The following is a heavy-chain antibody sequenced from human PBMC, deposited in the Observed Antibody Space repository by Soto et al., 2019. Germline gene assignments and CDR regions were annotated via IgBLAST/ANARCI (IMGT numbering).Heavy chain of an antibody. V-gene: IGHV4-30-4*01. J-gene: IGHJ4*02. D-gene: IGHD3-16*02. CDR3: ARYRCSGTKWSKFDY. Sequence: SETLSLTCTVSGVTVSSDAYYWSWIRQPPGKGLEWIGNIYHTGSTYYSPSLKSRVDISLDRSTNQFSLRLSSVTAADAAVYYCARYRCSGTKWSKFDYWGQGTLVTVSS. CDR2: IYHTGST. CDR1: GVTVSSDAYY.